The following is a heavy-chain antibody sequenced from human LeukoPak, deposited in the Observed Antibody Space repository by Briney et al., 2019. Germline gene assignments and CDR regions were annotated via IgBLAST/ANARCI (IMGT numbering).Heavy chain of an antibody. CDR3: ARDTAMATFDY. V-gene: IGHV5-51*01. J-gene: IGHJ4*02. CDR2: IYPGDSDT. Sequence: GESLEISCQGSGYRFTSYWIGWVRQMPGKGLEWMGIIYPGDSDTRYSPSFQGQVTISADKSISTAYLQWSSLKASDTAMYYCARDTAMATFDYWGQGTLVTVSS. CDR1: GYRFTSYW. D-gene: IGHD5-18*01.